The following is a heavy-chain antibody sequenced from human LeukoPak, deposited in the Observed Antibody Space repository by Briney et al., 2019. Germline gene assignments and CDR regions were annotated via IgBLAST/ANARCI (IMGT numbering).Heavy chain of an antibody. J-gene: IGHJ4*02. Sequence: GGSLRLSCAVSGFTFSSYWMNWVRQAPGKGLEWVANIKQDGSQKYYVDSVRGRFTISRGNAKNSLYLQLNSLRAEDTAVYYCARDEPGDSYGLYWGQGTLVTVSS. CDR2: IKQDGSQK. V-gene: IGHV3-7*05. D-gene: IGHD5-18*01. CDR1: GFTFSSYW. CDR3: ARDEPGDSYGLY.